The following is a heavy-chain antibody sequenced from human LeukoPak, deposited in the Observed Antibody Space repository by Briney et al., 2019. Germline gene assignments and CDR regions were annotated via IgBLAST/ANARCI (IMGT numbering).Heavy chain of an antibody. J-gene: IGHJ2*01. CDR1: DGSISSYY. CDR3: ARHKKWGYQYTD. Sequence: SETLSLTCTVSDGSISSYYWSWIRQPPGKGLEWIGYIYTSGSTNYNPSLKGRVTISVDTSKNQFSLKLSSVTAADTAVYYCARHKKWGYQYTDWGRGTLVTVSS. V-gene: IGHV4-4*09. CDR2: IYTSGST. D-gene: IGHD2-2*01.